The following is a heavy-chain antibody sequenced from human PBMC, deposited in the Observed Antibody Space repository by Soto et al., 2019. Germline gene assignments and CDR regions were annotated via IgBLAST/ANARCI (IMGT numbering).Heavy chain of an antibody. CDR3: ARGLGSSSWYRASFFAY. D-gene: IGHD6-13*01. Sequence: QVQLVQSGAEVKKPGASVKVSCKASGYTFTSYDINWVRQATGQGLEWMGWMNPNSGNTGYAQKFQGRVTMTRNTSISTAYMELSSLRSEDTAVYYCARGLGSSSWYRASFFAYWGQGTLVTVSS. CDR2: MNPNSGNT. J-gene: IGHJ4*02. CDR1: GYTFTSYD. V-gene: IGHV1-8*01.